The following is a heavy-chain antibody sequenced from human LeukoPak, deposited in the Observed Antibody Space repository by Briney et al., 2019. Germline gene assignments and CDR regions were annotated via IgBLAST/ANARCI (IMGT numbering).Heavy chain of an antibody. Sequence: GGSLRLSCVGSGFTFSDVCMNWVRQAPGKGLEWVGRIKSKTVGGTTDYAAPVKDRFTVSRDDSKATLYLQMNSLKTEDTAVYYCTTDYCTSTTCYLTFWGQGILVTVSS. D-gene: IGHD2-2*01. CDR2: IKSKTVGGTT. V-gene: IGHV3-15*07. CDR1: GFTFSDVC. J-gene: IGHJ4*02. CDR3: TTDYCTSTTCYLTF.